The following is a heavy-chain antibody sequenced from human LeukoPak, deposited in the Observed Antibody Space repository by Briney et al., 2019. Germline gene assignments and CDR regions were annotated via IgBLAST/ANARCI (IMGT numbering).Heavy chain of an antibody. V-gene: IGHV1-2*02. D-gene: IGHD3-9*01. J-gene: IGHJ1*01. CDR3: ARAPLRNFAWSIP. Sequence: ASVKVSCKATGYSFTGYYLHWVRQAPGQGFEWMGWINPDSGGTNYAQRFQGRVTLTRATSITTAYMELSSLTSDDTAVYYCARAPLRNFAWSIPWGHGPRAIVSS. CDR1: GYSFTGYY. CDR2: INPDSGGT.